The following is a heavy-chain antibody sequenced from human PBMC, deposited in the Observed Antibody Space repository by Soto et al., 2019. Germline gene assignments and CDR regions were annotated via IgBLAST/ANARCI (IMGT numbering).Heavy chain of an antibody. CDR2: IFYNGRS. J-gene: IGHJ4*02. CDR1: GGSISSYY. V-gene: IGHV4-59*12. CDR3: ARDQSRLFDY. Sequence: SETLSLTCSVSGGSISSYYWTWVRQSPGKGLEWIGYIFYNGRSNYNSSLKSRFTISRDNAKNTLYLQMNSLRAEDTAVYYCARDQSRLFDYWGQGTLVTVSS.